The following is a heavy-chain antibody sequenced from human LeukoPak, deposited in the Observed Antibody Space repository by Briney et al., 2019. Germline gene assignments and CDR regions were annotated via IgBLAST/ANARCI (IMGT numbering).Heavy chain of an antibody. CDR2: INHSGST. D-gene: IGHD3-10*01. CDR3: ARVRGDYYGSGIGNWFDP. Sequence: SETLSLTCTVSGGSISSYYWSWIRQPPGKGLEWIGEINHSGSTNYNPSLKSRVTISVDTSKNQFSLKLSSVTAADTAVYYCARVRGDYYGSGIGNWFDPWGQGTLVTVSS. J-gene: IGHJ5*02. CDR1: GGSISSYY. V-gene: IGHV4-34*01.